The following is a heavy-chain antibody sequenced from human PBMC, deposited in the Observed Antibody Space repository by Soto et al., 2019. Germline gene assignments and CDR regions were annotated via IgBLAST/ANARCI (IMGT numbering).Heavy chain of an antibody. D-gene: IGHD4-17*01. CDR3: ARVARDDYGVRPGYFDY. CDR2: INAGNGNT. CDR1: GYTFTSYA. Sequence: VASVKVSCKASGYTFTSYAMHWVRQAPGQRLEWMGWINAGNGNTKYSQKFQGRVTITRDTSASTAYMELSSLRSEDTAVYYCARVARDDYGVRPGYFDYWGQGTLVTVSS. V-gene: IGHV1-3*01. J-gene: IGHJ4*02.